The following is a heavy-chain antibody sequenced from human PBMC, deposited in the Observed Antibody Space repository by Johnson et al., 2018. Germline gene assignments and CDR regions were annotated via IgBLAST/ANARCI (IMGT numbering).Heavy chain of an antibody. D-gene: IGHD3/OR15-3a*01. CDR1: GFTFSSYW. V-gene: IGHV3-7*01. Sequence: VQLVQSGGGLVQPGVSLRLSCAASGFTFSSYWMSWVRQAPGKGLEWVANIKQDGSEKYYVDSVKGRFTISRDNAKNSLYLQMNSLRAEDKAVYYCARELLDGAPPSFDIWGEGTMVTVSS. J-gene: IGHJ3*02. CDR3: ARELLDGAPPSFDI. CDR2: IKQDGSEK.